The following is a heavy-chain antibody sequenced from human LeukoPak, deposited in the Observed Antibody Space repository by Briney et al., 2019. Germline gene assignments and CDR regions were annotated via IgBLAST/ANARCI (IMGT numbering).Heavy chain of an antibody. D-gene: IGHD4-17*01. CDR2: ISGYNGKT. J-gene: IGHJ4*02. V-gene: IGHV1-18*01. CDR1: GCTFTSYG. CDR3: ARVLGAYSPRGNDYGDYHLDY. Sequence: ASVKVSCKASGCTFTSYGISWVRRAPGQGLEWMGWISGYNGKTKYAQKLQGRVTMTTDTSTSTAYMELRSLRSDDTAVYYCARVLGAYSPRGNDYGDYHLDYWGQGTLVTVSS.